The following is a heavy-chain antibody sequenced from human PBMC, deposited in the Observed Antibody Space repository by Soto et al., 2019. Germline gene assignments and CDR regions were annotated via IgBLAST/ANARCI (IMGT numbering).Heavy chain of an antibody. D-gene: IGHD3-10*01. CDR3: ATVGGYYGSGSYSNWFDP. CDR1: GYTLTELS. J-gene: IGHJ5*02. CDR2: FDPEDGET. Sequence: SVKVSCKVSGYTLTELSMHWVRQAPGKGLEWMGGFDPEDGETIYAQKFQGRVTMTEDTSTDTAYMELSSLRSEDTAVYYCATVGGYYGSGSYSNWFDPRGQGTLVTVSS. V-gene: IGHV1-24*01.